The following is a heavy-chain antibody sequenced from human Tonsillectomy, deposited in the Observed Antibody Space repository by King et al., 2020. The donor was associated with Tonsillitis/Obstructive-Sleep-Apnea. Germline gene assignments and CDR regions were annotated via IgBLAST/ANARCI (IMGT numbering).Heavy chain of an antibody. D-gene: IGHD5-12*01. CDR2: ISYDGSNK. Sequence: QVQLVESGGGVVQPGRSLRLSCAASGFTFSSYAMHWVRQAPGKGLEWVATISYDGSNKYYADSVKGRFTISRDKSKNTLYLQMSSLRVEDTAIYYCARDHSGYYKSAFDIWGQGTMVTVSS. J-gene: IGHJ3*02. CDR1: GFTFSSYA. V-gene: IGHV3-30*15. CDR3: ARDHSGYYKSAFDI.